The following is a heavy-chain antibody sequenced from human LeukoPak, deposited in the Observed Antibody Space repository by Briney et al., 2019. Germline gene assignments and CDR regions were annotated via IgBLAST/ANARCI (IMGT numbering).Heavy chain of an antibody. V-gene: IGHV3-7*01. CDR2: IKQDGSEK. CDR1: GFTLSSYW. D-gene: IGHD2-2*02. J-gene: IGHJ5*02. CDR3: ARYTGGFDP. Sequence: GGSLRLSRAASGFTLSSYWMSWVRQAPGKGLEWVANIKQDGSEKYYVDSVKGRFTISRDNAKNSLYLQMNSLRAEDTAVYYCARYTGGFDPWGQGTLVTVSS.